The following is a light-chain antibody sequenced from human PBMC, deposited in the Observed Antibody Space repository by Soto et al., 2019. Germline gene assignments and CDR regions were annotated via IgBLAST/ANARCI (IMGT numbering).Light chain of an antibody. Sequence: DIVMTQSPDSLAVSLGERATINCKSSQNVLNRSNSKNYLAWYQQKPGQPPNLLIYWASTRESGVPDRFSGSGSGPDFTLTISSLQAEDVAVYYCQQYYTTPPHTFGQGTKLEIK. CDR1: QNVLNRSNSKNY. V-gene: IGKV4-1*01. J-gene: IGKJ2*01. CDR2: WAS. CDR3: QQYYTTPPHT.